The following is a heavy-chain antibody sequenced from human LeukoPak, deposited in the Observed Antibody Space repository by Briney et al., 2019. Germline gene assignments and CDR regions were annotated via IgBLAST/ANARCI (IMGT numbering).Heavy chain of an antibody. CDR1: GFSVRASH. V-gene: IGHV3-53*01. CDR2: VLPGGVT. Sequence: GGSLRLSCAVSGFSVRASHMAWVRQGPGKGLEWVSVVLPGGVTHYTDSLKDRFTISTDNSNNILYLQLDSLRAEDTALYYCVRERDYDTYFDYWGRGTLVTVSS. J-gene: IGHJ4*02. D-gene: IGHD3-22*01. CDR3: VRERDYDTYFDY.